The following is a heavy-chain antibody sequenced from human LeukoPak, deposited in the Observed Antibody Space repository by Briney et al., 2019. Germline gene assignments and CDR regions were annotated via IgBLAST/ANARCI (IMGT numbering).Heavy chain of an antibody. CDR3: AKAVARGDAFDI. V-gene: IGHV1-69*13. Sequence: SVKVSCKASGGTFSSYAISWVRQAPGQELEWMGGIIPIFGTANYAQKFQGRVTITADESTSTAYMELSSLRSEDTAVYYCAKAVARGDAFDIWGQGTMVTVSS. D-gene: IGHD6-19*01. J-gene: IGHJ3*02. CDR2: IIPIFGTA. CDR1: GGTFSSYA.